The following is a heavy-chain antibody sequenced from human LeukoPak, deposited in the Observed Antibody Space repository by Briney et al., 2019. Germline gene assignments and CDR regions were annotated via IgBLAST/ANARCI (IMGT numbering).Heavy chain of an antibody. CDR3: AGWPKDIVGATQAFDI. CDR2: IYTSGST. V-gene: IGHV4-4*07. CDR1: GGSISSYY. Sequence: SSETLSLTCTVSGGSISSYYWSWIRQPAGKGPEWIGRIYTSGSTNYNPSLKSRVTISVDKSKNQFSLKLSSVTAADTAVYYCAGWPKDIVGATQAFDIWGQGTMVTVSS. J-gene: IGHJ3*02. D-gene: IGHD1-26*01.